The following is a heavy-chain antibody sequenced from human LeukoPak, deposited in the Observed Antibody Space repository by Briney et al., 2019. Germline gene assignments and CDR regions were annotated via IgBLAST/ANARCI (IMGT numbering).Heavy chain of an antibody. D-gene: IGHD3-3*01. CDR2: ISAYNGNT. J-gene: IGHJ6*02. CDR3: ARDSQNPLYDSWSGYSSYYYYGMDV. V-gene: IGHV1-18*01. Sequence: ASVKVSCKASGYTFTSYGISWVRQAPGQGLEWMGWISAYNGNTNYAQKLQGRVTMTTDTSTSTAYMELRSLRSDDTAVYYCARDSQNPLYDSWSGYSSYYYYGMDVWGQGTTVTVSS. CDR1: GYTFTSYG.